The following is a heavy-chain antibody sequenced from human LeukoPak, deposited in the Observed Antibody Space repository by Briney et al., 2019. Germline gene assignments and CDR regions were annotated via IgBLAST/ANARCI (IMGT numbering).Heavy chain of an antibody. J-gene: IGHJ4*02. CDR3: ARHYFTSGHVC. Sequence: PSETLSLTCTVSGGAISSHYWSWIRQPPGKGLEWIGSIYYSGSTNYSPSLRSRVTISVDTSKNQFSLKLSSVTAADTAVYYCARHYFTSGHVCWGQGTLVTVSS. CDR1: GGAISSHY. D-gene: IGHD3-3*01. V-gene: IGHV4-59*08. CDR2: IYYSGST.